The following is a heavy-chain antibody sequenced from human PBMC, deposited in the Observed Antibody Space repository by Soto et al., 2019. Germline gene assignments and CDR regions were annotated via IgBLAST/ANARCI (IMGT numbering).Heavy chain of an antibody. CDR1: GGSFSGYY. CDR2: INHSGST. Sequence: QVQLQQWGAGLLKPSETLSLTCAVYGGSFSGYYWSWIRKPPGKGLGWIWEINHSGSTNYNPYRKSRVTISVDTSKTQFSLKLSSVTAADTAGYYCARGEHDSGSGSPPFDYWGQGTLVTVSS. CDR3: ARGEHDSGSGSPPFDY. V-gene: IGHV4-34*01. D-gene: IGHD3-3*01. J-gene: IGHJ4*02.